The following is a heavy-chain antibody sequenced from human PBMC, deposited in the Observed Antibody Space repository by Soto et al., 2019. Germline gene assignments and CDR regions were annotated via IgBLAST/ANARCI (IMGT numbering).Heavy chain of an antibody. CDR1: GGSISSYY. CDR2: IYTSGST. CDR3: ARDSWVKPYYYYGMDV. D-gene: IGHD6-13*01. J-gene: IGHJ6*02. V-gene: IGHV4-4*07. Sequence: SETLSLTCTVSGGSISSYYWSWIRQPAGKGLEWIGRIYTSGSTNYNPSLKSRVTMSVDTSKNQFSLKLSSVTAAETAVYYCARDSWVKPYYYYGMDVWGQGTTVTVSS.